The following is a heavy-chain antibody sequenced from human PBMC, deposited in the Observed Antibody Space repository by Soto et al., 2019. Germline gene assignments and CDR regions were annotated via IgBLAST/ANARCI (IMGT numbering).Heavy chain of an antibody. V-gene: IGHV4-34*01. CDR3: ARASYCSSTSCINWFDP. J-gene: IGHJ5*02. Sequence: QVQLQQWGAGLLKPSETLSLTCAVYGGSFSGYYWSWIRQPPGKGLEWIGEINHSGSTNYNPSLKSRVTITVDTSKNQFSLKLSSVTPADTAVYYCARASYCSSTSCINWFDPWGQGTLVTVSS. CDR1: GGSFSGYY. D-gene: IGHD2-2*01. CDR2: INHSGST.